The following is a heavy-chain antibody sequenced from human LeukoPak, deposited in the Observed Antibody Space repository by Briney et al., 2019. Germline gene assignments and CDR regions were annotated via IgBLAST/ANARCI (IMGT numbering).Heavy chain of an antibody. CDR1: GFTFNSYG. J-gene: IGHJ4*02. CDR2: ISYHEVNK. V-gene: IGHV3-30*18. CDR3: GKEGNWEVDY. Sequence: GGSLRLSCVASGFTFNSYGMHWVRQAPGKGLEWVALISYHEVNKYYADSVKGRFTISRDNSKNMLYLQMNSLRPEDTAVYYCGKEGNWEVDYWGQGTLVSVSS. D-gene: IGHD1-1*01.